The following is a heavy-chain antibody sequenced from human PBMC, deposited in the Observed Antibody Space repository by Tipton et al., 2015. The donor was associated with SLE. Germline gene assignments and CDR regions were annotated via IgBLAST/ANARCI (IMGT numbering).Heavy chain of an antibody. V-gene: IGHV4-59*12. J-gene: IGHJ5*02. CDR2: IYYSGST. D-gene: IGHD6-6*01. Sequence: TLSLTCTVSGGSISSYYWSWIRQPPGKGLEWIGYIYYSGSTNYNPSLKSRVTISVDTSKNQFSLKLSSVTAADTAVYYCARASIADWFDPWGQGTLVTVSS. CDR1: GGSISSYY. CDR3: ARASIADWFDP.